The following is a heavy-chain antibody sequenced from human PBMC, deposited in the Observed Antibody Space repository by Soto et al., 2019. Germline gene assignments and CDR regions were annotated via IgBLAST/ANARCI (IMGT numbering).Heavy chain of an antibody. CDR3: GKERGSYQFGIDY. D-gene: IGHD1-26*01. CDR2: ISGSGSDI. J-gene: IGHJ4*02. Sequence: EVQLLESGGGLVQPGGSLRLSCAASGFTFSSYAMTWVRQAPGKGLEWVSSISGSGSDIYYADSVKGRFTISRDNSKNTLYLQMNSLRVEDPALFYCGKERGSYQFGIDYWGQGTLVTVSS. V-gene: IGHV3-23*01. CDR1: GFTFSSYA.